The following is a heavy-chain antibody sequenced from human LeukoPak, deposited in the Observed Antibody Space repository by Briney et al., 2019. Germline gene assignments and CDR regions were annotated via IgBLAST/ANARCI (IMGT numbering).Heavy chain of an antibody. CDR2: IIPIFGTA. CDR1: GGTFSSYA. Sequence: SVKVSCKASGGTFSSYAINWVRQAPGQGLEWMGGIIPIFGTANYAQKFQDRVTITADESTSTAYMGLSSLRSEDTAIYYCASRLYCSNTRCRNFPFAYWGQGTLVTVSS. D-gene: IGHD2-2*01. V-gene: IGHV1-69*13. CDR3: ASRLYCSNTRCRNFPFAY. J-gene: IGHJ4*02.